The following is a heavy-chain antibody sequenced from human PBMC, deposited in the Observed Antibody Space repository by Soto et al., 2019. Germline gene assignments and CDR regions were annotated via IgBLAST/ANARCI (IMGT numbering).Heavy chain of an antibody. J-gene: IGHJ6*02. CDR3: ARGVNYDVLTGPKYYGMDV. CDR1: GYTFTNYY. V-gene: IGHV1-46*01. CDR2: INPVGGTT. D-gene: IGHD3-9*01. Sequence: GASVKVSCKSSGYTFTNYYTHWVRQAPGQGLEWLGIINPVGGTTSYAQKFQGRVTLTRDTSTSTVYLEMSSLTSEDTAVYFCARGVNYDVLTGPKYYGMDVWGQGTTVTVSS.